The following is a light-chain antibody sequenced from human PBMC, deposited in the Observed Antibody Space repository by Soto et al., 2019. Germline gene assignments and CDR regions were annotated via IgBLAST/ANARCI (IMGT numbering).Light chain of an antibody. Sequence: DIQMTQSPSSVAASVGDRVTISCRASQGVGNWLAWYQHKPGKAPKLLIYAATTLQSGVPSRFSGDGSGTDFTLTINSLQPEDLANYHCQQANSFPRTFGQGPTVEIK. J-gene: IGKJ1*01. CDR1: QGVGNW. V-gene: IGKV1-12*01. CDR3: QQANSFPRT. CDR2: AAT.